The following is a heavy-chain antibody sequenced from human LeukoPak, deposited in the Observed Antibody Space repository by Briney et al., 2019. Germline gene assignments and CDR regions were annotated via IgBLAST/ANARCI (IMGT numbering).Heavy chain of an antibody. Sequence: GRSLRLSCAASGFTFSSYAMHWVRQAPGKGLEWVAVISYDGSNKYYADSVNGRFTTSRDNSKNTLSLQMNSLRAADTAVYYCAKGGLRDGYSYASWGQGTLITVSS. J-gene: IGHJ5*02. D-gene: IGHD5-24*01. V-gene: IGHV3-30-3*01. CDR1: GFTFSSYA. CDR2: ISYDGSNK. CDR3: AKGGLRDGYSYAS.